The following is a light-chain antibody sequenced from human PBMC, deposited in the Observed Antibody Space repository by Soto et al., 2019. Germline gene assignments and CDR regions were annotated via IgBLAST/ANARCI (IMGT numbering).Light chain of an antibody. CDR3: HQYNNWWT. CDR2: GAS. J-gene: IGKJ1*01. CDR1: QTVDNN. V-gene: IGKV3-15*01. Sequence: EIVMTQSPATLSVSPGERATLSCRASQTVDNNLAWYQQKPGQAPRLLIYGASTRATGIPARFSGSGSGTEFTLTISSLQSEDFAVYYCHQYNNWWTFGQGTKVDIK.